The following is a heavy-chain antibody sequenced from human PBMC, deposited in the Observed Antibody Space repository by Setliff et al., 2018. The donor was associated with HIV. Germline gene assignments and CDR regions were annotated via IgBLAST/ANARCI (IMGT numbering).Heavy chain of an antibody. D-gene: IGHD2-8*02. J-gene: IGHJ4*02. CDR1: GYSITSDD. CDR3: VRDWSYAPDY. CDR2: MNPNSGNT. Sequence: ASVKVSCKASGYSITSDDIGWVRQATGQGFEWMGWMNPNSGNTGYAQKFEDRLTMTTDSSTTTAYMDLRSLTSDDTALYYCVRDWSYAPDYWGQGTLVTVSS. V-gene: IGHV1-8*01.